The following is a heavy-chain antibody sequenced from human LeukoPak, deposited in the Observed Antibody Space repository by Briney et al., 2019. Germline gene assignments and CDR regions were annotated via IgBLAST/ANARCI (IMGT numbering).Heavy chain of an antibody. CDR3: ARGVELRFLRFDP. J-gene: IGHJ5*02. CDR1: GGSISSGGYS. V-gene: IGHV4-30-2*01. CDR2: IYHSGST. Sequence: PSETLSLTCAVSGGSISSGGYSWSWIRQPPGKGLEWIGYIYHSGSTYYNPSLKSRVTISVDRSKNQFSLKLSSVTAADTAVYYCARGVELRFLRFDPWGQGTLVTVSS. D-gene: IGHD3-3*01.